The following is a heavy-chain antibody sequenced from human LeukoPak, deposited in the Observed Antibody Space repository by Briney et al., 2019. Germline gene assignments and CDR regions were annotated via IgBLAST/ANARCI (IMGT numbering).Heavy chain of an antibody. J-gene: IGHJ3*02. D-gene: IGHD5-24*01. V-gene: IGHV1-69*06. CDR2: IIPIFGTA. Sequence: GASVKVSCKASGGTFSSYAISWVRQAPGQGLEWRGGIIPIFGTANYAQKFQCRVTITADKSTSTPYMELSSLRSEDTAVYYCARDYPKVTDGYNYAVRDAFDIWGQGTMVTVSS. CDR3: ARDYPKVTDGYNYAVRDAFDI. CDR1: GGTFSSYA.